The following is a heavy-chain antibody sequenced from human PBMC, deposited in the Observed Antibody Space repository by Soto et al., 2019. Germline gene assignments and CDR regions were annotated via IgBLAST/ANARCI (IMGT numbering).Heavy chain of an antibody. CDR1: ASIFKGHG. J-gene: IGHJ4*02. D-gene: IGHD1-26*01. CDR3: ARDGVGATTFFGFLDY. Sequence: QVQLVESGGGVVQPGGSLRLSCAASASIFKGHGMHWVRQAPGKGLEWVAIIRYDGSDEHYGDSVEGRFTISRDNSKNMLYFQMNSLRAEDTAVYYCARDGVGATTFFGFLDYWGQGTLVTVSS. V-gene: IGHV3-33*08. CDR2: IRYDGSDE.